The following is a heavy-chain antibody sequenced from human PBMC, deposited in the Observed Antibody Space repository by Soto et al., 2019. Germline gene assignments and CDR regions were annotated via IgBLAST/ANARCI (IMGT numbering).Heavy chain of an antibody. Sequence: EVQLVESGGGLVKPGGSLRLSCAASGFTFSSYSMNWVRQAPGKGLEWVSSISGSGNYTHYADFLRGRFTISRDNVKTSLYLQMNSLRAEDTAVYYCAREGINNYNEYYFDSWGQGTVVTVSS. J-gene: IGHJ4*02. CDR3: AREGINNYNEYYFDS. CDR2: ISGSGNYT. V-gene: IGHV3-21*01. D-gene: IGHD4-4*01. CDR1: GFTFSSYS.